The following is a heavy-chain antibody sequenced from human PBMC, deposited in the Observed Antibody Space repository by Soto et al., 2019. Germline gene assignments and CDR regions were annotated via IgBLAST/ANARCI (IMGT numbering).Heavy chain of an antibody. CDR1: GGSITSGGYY. CDR2: IHYSGNT. V-gene: IGHV4-31*03. D-gene: IGHD4-17*01. Sequence: QVQLQESGPGLVKASQTLSLTCTVSGGSITSGGYYWNWIRQHPGKGLEWIGCIHYSGNTYYKPSLRSRVTISVDTSKSQFSLRLSSVTAADTAVYYCARDHSLLTPTKVTFFYGMDVWGQGTTVTVSS. CDR3: ARDHSLLTPTKVTFFYGMDV. J-gene: IGHJ6*02.